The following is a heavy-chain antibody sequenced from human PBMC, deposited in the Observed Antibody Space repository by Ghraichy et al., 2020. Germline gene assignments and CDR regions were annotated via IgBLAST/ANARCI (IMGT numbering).Heavy chain of an antibody. Sequence: GGSLRLSCAASGFTISNYWMHWVRQVPGRGLEWVSETKGDGSYTTYADSVKGRFTISRDNAKNTVYLQMNNLRAEDTALYYCVRGTNGWKESDYWGPGTLVTVSS. V-gene: IGHV3-74*01. CDR2: TKGDGSYT. CDR3: VRGTNGWKESDY. CDR1: GFTISNYW. J-gene: IGHJ4*02. D-gene: IGHD6-19*01.